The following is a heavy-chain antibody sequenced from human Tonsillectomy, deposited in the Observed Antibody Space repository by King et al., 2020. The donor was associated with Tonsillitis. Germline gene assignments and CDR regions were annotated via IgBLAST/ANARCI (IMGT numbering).Heavy chain of an antibody. J-gene: IGHJ3*02. Sequence: QLQESGPGLVKPSETLSLTCTVSGGSVSSGSYYWSWIRQPPGKGLEWIGYIYYSGSTNYNPSLKSRVTISVDTSKNQFSLKLSSVTAADTAVYYCARGEAYYDYVWGSYRFDAFDIWGQGTMVTVSS. CDR3: ARGEAYYDYVWGSYRFDAFDI. V-gene: IGHV4-61*01. CDR1: GGSVSSGSYY. D-gene: IGHD3-16*02. CDR2: IYYSGST.